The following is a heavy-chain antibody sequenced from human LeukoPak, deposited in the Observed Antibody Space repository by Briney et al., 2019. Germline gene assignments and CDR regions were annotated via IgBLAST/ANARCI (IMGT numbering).Heavy chain of an antibody. V-gene: IGHV1-18*01. CDR2: ISAYNGNT. CDR1: GYTFTSSG. J-gene: IGHJ4*02. D-gene: IGHD2-21*02. CDR3: ARGIASLCGGDCYSLDY. Sequence: ASVKVSCKASGYTFTSSGVSWVRQAPGQGLEWMGWISAYNGNTNYAQKLQGRVTMTTDTSTSTAYMELRSLRSDDTAVYYCARGIASLCGGDCYSLDYWGQGTLVTVSS.